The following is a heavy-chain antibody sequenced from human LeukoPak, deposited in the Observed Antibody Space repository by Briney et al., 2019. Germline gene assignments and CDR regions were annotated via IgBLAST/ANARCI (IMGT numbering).Heavy chain of an antibody. J-gene: IGHJ4*02. V-gene: IGHV1-18*01. CDR2: ISAYNGNT. D-gene: IGHD2-15*01. CDR3: ARDVGCSGGSCYLLPFDY. Sequence: ASVKVSCKASGYTFTSYGISWVRQAPGQGLEWMGWISAYNGNTNYAQKLQGRVTMTTNTSTSTAYMELRSLRSDDTAVYYCARDVGCSGGSCYLLPFDYWGQGTLVTVSS. CDR1: GYTFTSYG.